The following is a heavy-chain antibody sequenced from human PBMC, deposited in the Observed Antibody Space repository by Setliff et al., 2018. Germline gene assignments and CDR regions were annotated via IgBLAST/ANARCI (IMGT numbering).Heavy chain of an antibody. V-gene: IGHV1-2*02. CDR2: IIPGSGAT. CDR3: ARSPAFDY. Sequence: GASVKVSCKASGGTFSSYAISWVRQAPGQGPEWMGGIIPGSGATNLAQRFQGRVTMTRDTSINTVYMDLSGLTSDDTAVYYCARSPAFDYWGQGTLVTVSS. D-gene: IGHD2-15*01. J-gene: IGHJ4*02. CDR1: GGTFSSYA.